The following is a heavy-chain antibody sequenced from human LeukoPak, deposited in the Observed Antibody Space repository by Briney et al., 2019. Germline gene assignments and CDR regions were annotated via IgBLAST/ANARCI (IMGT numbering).Heavy chain of an antibody. J-gene: IGHJ3*02. CDR2: ISGSGGST. CDR1: GFTFSSYS. V-gene: IGHV3-23*01. Sequence: GGSLRLSCAASGFTFSSYSMNWVRQAPGKGLEWVSAISGSGGSTYYADSVKGRFTISRDNSKNTLYLQMNSLRAEDTAVYYCAKVPVFSLTISEVVTDDAFDIWGQGTIVTVSS. CDR3: AKVPVFSLTISEVVTDDAFDI. D-gene: IGHD3-3*01.